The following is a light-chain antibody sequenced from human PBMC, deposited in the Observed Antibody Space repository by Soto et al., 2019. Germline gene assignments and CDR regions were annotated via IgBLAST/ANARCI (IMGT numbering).Light chain of an antibody. CDR1: QSVSSN. V-gene: IGKV3-15*01. CDR2: GAS. CDR3: QQYNIWPWT. J-gene: IGKJ1*01. Sequence: EIVMTQSPAILSVSPGERATLSCRASQSVSSNLAWYQQKPGQAPRLLIYGASTRATGIPARFSGSGSGTEFTHTISSLQSEDFAVYSCQQYNIWPWTFGQGTKVEIK.